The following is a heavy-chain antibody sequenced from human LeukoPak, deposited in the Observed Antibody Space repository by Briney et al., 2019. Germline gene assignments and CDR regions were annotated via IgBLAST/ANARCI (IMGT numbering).Heavy chain of an antibody. V-gene: IGHV3-23*01. CDR2: TSSSDAGT. Sequence: PGGSLRLSCAASGFTLSIYAMSWVRQTPGKGLKWVAATSSSDAGTYHADSVRGRFTISRDNSKNTLYLQMNSLRAEDAAVYFCAKAPVTSCRGAYCYPFDSWGQGTLVTVSS. CDR3: AKAPVTSCRGAYCYPFDS. J-gene: IGHJ4*02. CDR1: GFTLSIYA. D-gene: IGHD2-21*01.